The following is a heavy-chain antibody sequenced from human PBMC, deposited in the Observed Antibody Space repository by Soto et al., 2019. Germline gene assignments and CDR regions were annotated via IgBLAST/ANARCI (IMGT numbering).Heavy chain of an antibody. J-gene: IGHJ4*02. CDR3: ARDRAFSNGYYAFYFDY. Sequence: ASVKVSCKASGYTFTSYGITWVRQAPGQGLEWMGWISAHNGNTNYAQKFQDRVTMTTDTSTSTAYMELRSLRSDDTALYYCARDRAFSNGYYAFYFDYWGQVTLLPVS. V-gene: IGHV1-18*04. D-gene: IGHD4-17*01. CDR1: GYTFTSYG. CDR2: ISAHNGNT.